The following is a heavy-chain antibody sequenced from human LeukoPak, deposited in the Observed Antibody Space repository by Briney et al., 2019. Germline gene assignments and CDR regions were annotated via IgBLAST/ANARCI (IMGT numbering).Heavy chain of an antibody. CDR1: GFTFSSYS. Sequence: GGSLRLSCAASGFTFSSYSMNWVRQAPGKGLEWVSSISSSSSYIYYADSVKGRFTISRDNAKNSLYLQMNSLRAEDTAVYYCASGLGDDSSGYYYYYYCMDVWGKGTTVTVSS. D-gene: IGHD3-22*01. CDR2: ISSSSSYI. V-gene: IGHV3-21*01. CDR3: ASGLGDDSSGYYYYYYCMDV. J-gene: IGHJ6*03.